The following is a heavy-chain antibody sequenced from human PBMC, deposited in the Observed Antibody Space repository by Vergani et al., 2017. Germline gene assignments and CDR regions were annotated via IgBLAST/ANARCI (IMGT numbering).Heavy chain of an antibody. Sequence: QVQLQESGPGLVKPSETLSLTCTVSGGSISSYYWSWIRQPAGKGLEWIGRIYTSGSTNYNPSLKSRVTMPVDTSKNQFSLKLSSVTAADTAVYYCARDQYHYGSGSYYTEPIGYFDLWGRGTLVTVSS. CDR2: IYTSGST. CDR1: GGSISSYY. D-gene: IGHD3-10*01. V-gene: IGHV4-4*07. CDR3: ARDQYHYGSGSYYTEPIGYFDL. J-gene: IGHJ2*01.